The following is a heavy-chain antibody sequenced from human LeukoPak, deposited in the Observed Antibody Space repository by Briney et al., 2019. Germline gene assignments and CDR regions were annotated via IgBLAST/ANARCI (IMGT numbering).Heavy chain of an antibody. J-gene: IGHJ3*02. Sequence: SETLSLTCTVSGGSISSGDYYWGWIRQPPGKGLEWIGYIYYSGSTNYNPSLKSRVTISVDTSKNQFSLKLSSVTAADTAVYYCARVYSDYVWGSYTDAFDIWGQGTMVTVAS. CDR2: IYYSGST. CDR3: ARVYSDYVWGSYTDAFDI. CDR1: GGSISSGDYY. D-gene: IGHD3-16*01. V-gene: IGHV4-61*08.